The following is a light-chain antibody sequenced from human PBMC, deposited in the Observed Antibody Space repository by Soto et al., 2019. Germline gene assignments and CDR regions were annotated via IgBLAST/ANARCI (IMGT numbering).Light chain of an antibody. Sequence: EIVLTQSPGTLSLSPGERATLSCRASQSVNSRLAWYQHKPGQAPRPVIYDTSNRATDTPARFSGSGSGTDFTLTISSLEPEDFAVYYCQQYSNWPPTFGQGTRLEIK. CDR3: QQYSNWPPT. J-gene: IGKJ5*01. V-gene: IGKV3-11*01. CDR2: DTS. CDR1: QSVNSR.